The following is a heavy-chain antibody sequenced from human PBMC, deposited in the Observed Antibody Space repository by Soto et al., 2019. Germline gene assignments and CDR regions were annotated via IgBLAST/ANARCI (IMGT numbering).Heavy chain of an antibody. CDR1: GYRITRYC. D-gene: IGHD3-16*01. CDR2: INAYNGNT. V-gene: IGHV1-18*01. CDR3: AMVDVYVTPSPQDV. J-gene: IGHJ6*02. Sequence: APAKVSSKASGYRITRYCIGWARQAPGQGLEWMGWINAYNGNTNYAQNLQGRLTLTTDTSTTTAYMELRSLRSNDTAIYYCAMVDVYVTPSPQDVWGQGTTVTVSS.